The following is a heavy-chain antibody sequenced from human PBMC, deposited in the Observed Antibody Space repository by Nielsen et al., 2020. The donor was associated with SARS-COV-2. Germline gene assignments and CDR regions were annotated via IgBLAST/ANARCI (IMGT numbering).Heavy chain of an antibody. J-gene: IGHJ5*02. CDR1: GGTFSNYA. CDR2: IIPLLNTT. D-gene: IGHD6-13*01. V-gene: IGHV1-69*13. CDR3: ARAGDSSSWYFSNWFDP. Sequence: SVKVSCKASGGTFSNYAISWVRQAPGQGLEWMGGIIPLLNTTNYAQKFQDRVTITADESTSTAYMELSSLRSEDTAVYYCARAGDSSSWYFSNWFDPWGQGTLVTVS.